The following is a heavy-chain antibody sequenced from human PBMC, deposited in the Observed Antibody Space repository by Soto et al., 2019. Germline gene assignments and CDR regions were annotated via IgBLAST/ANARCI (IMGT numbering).Heavy chain of an antibody. D-gene: IGHD3-3*01. V-gene: IGHV4-34*01. CDR2: INHSGST. Sequence: SETLSLTCAAYGGSFSGYYWSWIRQPPGKGLEWIGEINHSGSTNYNPSLKRRVTISVDTSKNQFSLKLSSVTAADTAVYYCARVYGFWSGYYLTYNWFDPWAQGTLVTVSS. J-gene: IGHJ5*02. CDR3: ARVYGFWSGYYLTYNWFDP. CDR1: GGSFSGYY.